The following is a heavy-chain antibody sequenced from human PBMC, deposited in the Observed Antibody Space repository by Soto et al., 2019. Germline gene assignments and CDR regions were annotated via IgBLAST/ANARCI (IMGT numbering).Heavy chain of an antibody. V-gene: IGHV4-4*02. Sequence: PSETLSLTCAFSGDSIISTNWWHWVRQSPDKGLEWIGEINHGGSINYNPSLKSRVTISMDKYRNQFSLKLNSVTAADTAVYYCARVRQYCSRNHCYQDAWGQGTLDTVSS. CDR3: ARVRQYCSRNHCYQDA. J-gene: IGHJ5*02. CDR2: INHGGSI. CDR1: GDSIISTNW. D-gene: IGHD2-2*01.